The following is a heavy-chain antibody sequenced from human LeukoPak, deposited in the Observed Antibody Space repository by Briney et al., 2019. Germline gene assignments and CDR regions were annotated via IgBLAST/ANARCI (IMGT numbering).Heavy chain of an antibody. J-gene: IGHJ4*02. D-gene: IGHD6-13*01. CDR2: ISYDGSNK. V-gene: IGHV3-30-3*01. CDR1: GFTFSSYA. Sequence: PGGSLRLSCAASGFTFSSYAMHWVRQAPGKGLEWVAVISYDGSNKYYADSVKGRFTISRDNSKNTLYLQMNSLRAEDTAVYYCARGQQLGLCPFDYWGQVTLLTVSS. CDR3: ARGQQLGLCPFDY.